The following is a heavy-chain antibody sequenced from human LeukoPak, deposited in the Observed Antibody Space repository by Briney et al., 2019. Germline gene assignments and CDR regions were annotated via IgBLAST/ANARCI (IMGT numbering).Heavy chain of an antibody. D-gene: IGHD3-10*01. CDR2: IIPFLNMT. CDR1: GDIFSNYA. J-gene: IGHJ4*02. Sequence: SVTVSSKASGDIFSNYAISWVRQAPGQGLEWMGRIIPFLNMTNYAQKFQGRVTVTADKSTSTAYMELSSLSSEDTAVYYCARDFRGSAHWGQGTQVTVSS. CDR3: ARDFRGSAH. V-gene: IGHV1-69*04.